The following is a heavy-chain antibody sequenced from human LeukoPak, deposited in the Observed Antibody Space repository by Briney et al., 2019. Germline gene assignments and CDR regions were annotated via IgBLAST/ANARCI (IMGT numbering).Heavy chain of an antibody. J-gene: IGHJ6*02. CDR1: GFTFSSYA. V-gene: IGHV3-23*01. CDR3: AKASLVAGGYSYGYPYYYGMDV. Sequence: PGGSLRLSCAASGFTFSSYAMSWVRQAPWKGLEWVSAISGSGGSTYYADSVKGRFTISRDNSKNTLYLQMNSLRAEDTAVYYCAKASLVAGGYSYGYPYYYGMDVWGQGTTVTVSS. D-gene: IGHD5-18*01. CDR2: ISGSGGST.